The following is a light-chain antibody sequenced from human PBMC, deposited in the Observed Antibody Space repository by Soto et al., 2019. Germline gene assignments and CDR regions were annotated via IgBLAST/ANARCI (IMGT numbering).Light chain of an antibody. V-gene: IGLV1-51*01. Sequence: QSVLTQPPSVSAAPGQKVTISCYGSSSNIGSNYVSWYQQLPGTAPKLLIYDNVKRPSGIPDRFSGSQSGTSATLGITGLQTGDEADYYCGTWDNSLSAVFGGGTKVTVL. CDR2: DNV. CDR1: SSNIGSNY. J-gene: IGLJ2*01. CDR3: GTWDNSLSAV.